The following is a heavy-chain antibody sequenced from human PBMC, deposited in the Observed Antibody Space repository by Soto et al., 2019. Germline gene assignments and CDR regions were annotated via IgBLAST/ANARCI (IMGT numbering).Heavy chain of an antibody. CDR3: GVGSYVNHYYGMDV. CDR2: IIPILGIA. J-gene: IGHJ6*02. V-gene: IGHV1-69*02. D-gene: IGHD1-26*01. CDR1: GGTFSSYT. Sequence: QVQLVQSGAEVKKPGSSVKVSCKASGGTFSSYTISWVRQAPGQGLEWMGRIIPILGIANYAQKFQGSVTITGDKSTSTAYREVSSLRSDDTAVYYCGVGSYVNHYYGMDVWGQGTTVTVS.